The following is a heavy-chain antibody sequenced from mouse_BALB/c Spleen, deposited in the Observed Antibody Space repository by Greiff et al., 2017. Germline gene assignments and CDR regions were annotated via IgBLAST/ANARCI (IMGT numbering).Heavy chain of an antibody. V-gene: IGHV3-6*02. J-gene: IGHJ3*01. CDR2: ISYDGSN. Sequence: EVKLMESGPGLVKPSQSLSLTCSVTGYSITSGYYWNWIRQFPGNKLEWMGYISYDGSNNYNPSLKNRISITRDTSKNQFFLKLNSVTTEDTATYYCARSPLGAWFAYWGQGTLVTVSA. CDR1: GYSITSGYY. CDR3: ARSPLGAWFAY. D-gene: IGHD4-1*01.